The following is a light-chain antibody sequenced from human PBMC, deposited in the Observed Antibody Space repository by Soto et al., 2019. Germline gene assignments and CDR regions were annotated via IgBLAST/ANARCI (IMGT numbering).Light chain of an antibody. Sequence: ENVLTQSPGTLSLSPGERATLSCRASQSIASTFLAWYQQKPGQAPRLLIYAASSRATGIPDRFSGSGSGTDFTLTISRLEPVDFAVYYCQQYDKSLYTFGQGTKLEIK. CDR1: QSIASTF. V-gene: IGKV3-20*01. CDR2: AAS. CDR3: QQYDKSLYT. J-gene: IGKJ2*01.